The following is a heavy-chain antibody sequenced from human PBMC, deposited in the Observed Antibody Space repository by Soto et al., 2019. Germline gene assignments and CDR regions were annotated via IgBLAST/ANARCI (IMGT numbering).Heavy chain of an antibody. CDR1: GYTFTSYY. CDR2: TNPSGGST. J-gene: IGHJ6*02. CDR3: AREGGVVGARGYYGMDV. D-gene: IGHD1-26*01. V-gene: IGHV1-46*03. Sequence: QVQLVQSGAEVKKPGASVKVSCKASGYTFTSYYMHWVRQAPGQGLEWMGITNPSGGSTSYAQKFQGRVTMTRDTSTSTVYMELSSLRSEDTAVYYCAREGGVVGARGYYGMDVWGQGTTVTVSS.